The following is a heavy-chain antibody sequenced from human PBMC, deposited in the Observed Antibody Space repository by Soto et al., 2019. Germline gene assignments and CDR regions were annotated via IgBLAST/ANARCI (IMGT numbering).Heavy chain of an antibody. CDR1: GGSFSDYY. V-gene: IGHV4-34*01. D-gene: IGHD3-9*01. CDR3: ARKPIYHFFAGYYSVDY. J-gene: IGHJ4*02. CDR2: INHSGTT. Sequence: QVQLRQWGAGLLKPSETLSLTCAVFGGSFSDYYWTWIRQPPGKGLEWIGEINHSGTTSYNPSLKSRLTISVDTSNTHFSLKLSAVTAADTAVYYCARKPIYHFFAGYYSVDYWGQGTLVTVSS.